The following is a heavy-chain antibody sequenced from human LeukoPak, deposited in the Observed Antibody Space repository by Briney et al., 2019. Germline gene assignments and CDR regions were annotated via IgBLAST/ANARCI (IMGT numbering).Heavy chain of an antibody. CDR3: ARGAGYNYPYYFDY. CDR2: IYYSGST. J-gene: IGHJ4*02. Sequence: SETLSLTCSVSGASTTSYYWSWIRQPPGKGLEWIGYIYYSGSTNYNPSLKSRVTISVDTSKNQFSLKLSSVTAADTAVYYCARGAGYNYPYYFDYWGQGTLVTVSS. CDR1: GASTTSYY. D-gene: IGHD5-24*01. V-gene: IGHV4-59*01.